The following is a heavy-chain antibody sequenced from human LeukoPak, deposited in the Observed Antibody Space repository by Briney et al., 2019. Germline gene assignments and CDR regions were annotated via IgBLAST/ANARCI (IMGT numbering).Heavy chain of an antibody. Sequence: ASVRVSCKASGYTLRDYYMHWVRQAPGQGLEWMGWINPNNGGTNYAQTLQGRVTMTRDTSISTAYMELSRLRSDDTAVYYCARGYSYSYDTSAYLYWGQGTLVTVSS. CDR3: ARGYSYSYDTSAYLY. CDR1: GYTLRDYY. D-gene: IGHD3-22*01. J-gene: IGHJ4*02. CDR2: INPNNGGT. V-gene: IGHV1-2*02.